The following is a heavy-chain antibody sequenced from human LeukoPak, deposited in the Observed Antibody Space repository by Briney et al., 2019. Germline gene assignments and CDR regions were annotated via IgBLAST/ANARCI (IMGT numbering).Heavy chain of an antibody. CDR2: INRSGST. CDR3: ARDKAVGLSGYYYYYHYMDV. Sequence: SETLSLTCAVYGGSFSGYYWSWIRQPPGKGLEWIGEINRSGSTNYNPSLKSRVTISVDTSKNQFSLKLSSVTAADTAVYYCARDKAVGLSGYYYYYHYMDVWGKGTTVTVSS. D-gene: IGHD3-9*01. V-gene: IGHV4-34*01. J-gene: IGHJ6*03. CDR1: GGSFSGYY.